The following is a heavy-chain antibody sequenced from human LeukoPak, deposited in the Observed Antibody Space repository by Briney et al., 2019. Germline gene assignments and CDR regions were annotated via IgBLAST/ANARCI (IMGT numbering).Heavy chain of an antibody. V-gene: IGHV3-30*03. CDR3: ARGGAYIAARPGPRGNWFDP. J-gene: IGHJ5*02. Sequence: GRSLRLSCAASGFTFSNYDMHWGRQAPGKGVEWVALMSYDGTNQYYADSVKGRFTISRDNSKNTLYLQLNSLRAEDTAMYYCARGGAYIAARPGPRGNWFDPWGQGTLVTVSS. CDR2: MSYDGTNQ. D-gene: IGHD6-6*01. CDR1: GFTFSNYD.